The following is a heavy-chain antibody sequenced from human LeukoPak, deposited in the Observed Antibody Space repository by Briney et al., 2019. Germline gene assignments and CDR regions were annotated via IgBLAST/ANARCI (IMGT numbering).Heavy chain of an antibody. D-gene: IGHD6-13*01. CDR2: INHSGST. V-gene: IGHV4-34*01. J-gene: IGHJ4*02. CDR3: ARDVQAAGTEDY. CDR1: GGSFSGYY. Sequence: PSETLSLTCAVYGGSFSGYYWGWIRQPPGKGLEWIGEINHSGSTNYNPSLKSRVTISVDTSKNQFSLKLSSVTAADTAVYYCARDVQAAGTEDYWGQGTLVTVSS.